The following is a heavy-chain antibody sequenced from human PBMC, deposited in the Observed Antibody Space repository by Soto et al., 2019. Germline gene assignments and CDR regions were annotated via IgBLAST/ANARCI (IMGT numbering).Heavy chain of an antibody. CDR3: XXXXXXXXXXXXXXXDY. CDR1: GFTFSSYG. J-gene: IGHJ4*02. CDR2: IWYDGSNK. Sequence: QVQLVESGGGVVQPGRSLRLSCAASGFTFSSYGMHWVRQAPGXXXXXXXVIWYDGSNKXYADSXKGRXTISRXNSXXXXXXXXXXXXXXXXXXXXXXXXXXXXXXXXXXXXDYWGQGTLVTVSS. V-gene: IGHV3-33*01.